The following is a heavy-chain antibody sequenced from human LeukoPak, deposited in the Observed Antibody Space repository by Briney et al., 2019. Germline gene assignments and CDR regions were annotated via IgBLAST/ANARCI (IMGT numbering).Heavy chain of an antibody. CDR2: INSDGSST. CDR1: GFTFSSYA. CDR3: ARAPKGVLAAAEGMDV. J-gene: IGHJ6*02. Sequence: PGGSLRLSCAASGFTFSSYAMSWVRQAPGKGLVWVSRINSDGSSTSYADSVKGRFTISRGNAKNTLYLQMNSLRAEDTAVYYCARAPKGVLAAAEGMDVWGQGTTVTVSS. D-gene: IGHD6-13*01. V-gene: IGHV3-74*01.